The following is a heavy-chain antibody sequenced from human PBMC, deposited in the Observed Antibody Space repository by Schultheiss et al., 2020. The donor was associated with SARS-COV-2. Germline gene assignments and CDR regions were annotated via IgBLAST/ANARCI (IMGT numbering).Heavy chain of an antibody. V-gene: IGHV3-23*01. CDR3: ARDLLGYCSGGSCFYYGMDV. D-gene: IGHD2-15*01. CDR2: ISGSGGST. CDR1: GFTFSSYA. Sequence: GGSLRLSCAASGFTFSSYAMSWVRQAPGKGLEWVSAISGSGGSTYYADSVKGRFTISRHNSKNTLYLQMNSLRAEDTAVYYCARDLLGYCSGGSCFYYGMDVWGQGTTVTVSS. J-gene: IGHJ6*02.